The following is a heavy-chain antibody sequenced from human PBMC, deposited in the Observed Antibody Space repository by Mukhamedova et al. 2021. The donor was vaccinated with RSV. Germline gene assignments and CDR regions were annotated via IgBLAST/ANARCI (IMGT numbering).Heavy chain of an antibody. Sequence: WVGNIYYSGSTKFNPSLKSRVAISIDTSKNQFSLRLRSVTAADTAMYYCARVSYDYVWGSDRPHFDYWGLGTLVPVSS. CDR2: IYYSGST. V-gene: IGHV4-59*01. CDR3: ARVSYDYVWGSDRPHFDY. D-gene: IGHD3-16*02. J-gene: IGHJ4*02.